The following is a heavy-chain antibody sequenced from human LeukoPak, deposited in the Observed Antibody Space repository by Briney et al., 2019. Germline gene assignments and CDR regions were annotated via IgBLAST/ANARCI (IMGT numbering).Heavy chain of an antibody. J-gene: IGHJ4*02. CDR3: ANDYRTGSFHDF. CDR2: ISRRDDYT. D-gene: IGHD3-10*01. V-gene: IGHV3-23*01. Sequence: GGSLILSCAASGFTFSSYAMSWVRQPPGKGLEWVSVISRRDDYTYYADSVKGRFTISRDNSKNTLYLQMNTLRAEDTAVYYCANDYRTGSFHDFWGQGTLVTVSS. CDR1: GFTFSSYA.